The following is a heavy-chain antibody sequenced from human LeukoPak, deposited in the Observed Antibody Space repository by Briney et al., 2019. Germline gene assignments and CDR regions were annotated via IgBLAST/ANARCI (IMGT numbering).Heavy chain of an antibody. CDR1: GFTVSSDY. CDR3: ARVGDFDY. Sequence: HAGGSLRLSCAASGFTVSSDYMSWVRQAPGKGLEWVSVIYSGGSTYYADSVKGRFTISRDNAKNSLYLQMNSLRAEDTAVYYCARVGDFDYWGQGTLVTVSS. CDR2: IYSGGST. V-gene: IGHV3-53*03. J-gene: IGHJ4*02.